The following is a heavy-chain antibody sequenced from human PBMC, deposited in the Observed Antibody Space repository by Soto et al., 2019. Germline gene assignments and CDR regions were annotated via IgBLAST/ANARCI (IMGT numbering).Heavy chain of an antibody. CDR2: INPSGGST. D-gene: IGHD3-3*01. CDR1: GYTFTSYY. V-gene: IGHV1-46*01. CDR3: ARDPSTIFGVVKSKVGMDV. J-gene: IGHJ6*02. Sequence: GASVKVSCKASGYTFTSYYMHWVRQAPGQGLEWMGIINPSGGSTSYAQKFQGRVTMTRDTSTSTVYMELSSLRSEDTAVYYCARDPSTIFGVVKSKVGMDVWGQGTTVTVSS.